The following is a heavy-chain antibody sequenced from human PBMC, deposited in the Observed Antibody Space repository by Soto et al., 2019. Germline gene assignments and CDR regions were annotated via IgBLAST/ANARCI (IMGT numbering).Heavy chain of an antibody. V-gene: IGHV3-23*01. CDR2: ISGGGGTT. CDR3: AKGRGGSGSLTPRVDF. J-gene: IGHJ4*02. CDR1: GLTFNNYA. D-gene: IGHD3-10*01. Sequence: VQLLESGGGLVRPGGSLRLSCAASGLTFNNYAMTWVRQAPGKGLEWVSVISGGGGTTSYAGSVKGRFTVSRDGSKNTLYLQMSSLRAEDTALYYCAKGRGGSGSLTPRVDFWGQGTLVTVSS.